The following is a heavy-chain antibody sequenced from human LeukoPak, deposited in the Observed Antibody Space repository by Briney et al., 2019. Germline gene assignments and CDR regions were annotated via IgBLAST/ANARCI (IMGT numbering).Heavy chain of an antibody. CDR1: GGSISSSSYY. CDR2: IYYSGST. V-gene: IGHV4-39*07. D-gene: IGHD3-16*01. CDR3: ASLSPLGVRKYYYYYMDV. Sequence: SETLSLTCTVSGGSISSSSYYWGWIRQPPGKGLEWIGSIYYSGSTYYNPSLKSRVTISVDTSKNQFSLKLSSVTAADTAVYYCASLSPLGVRKYYYYYMDVWGKGTTVTISS. J-gene: IGHJ6*03.